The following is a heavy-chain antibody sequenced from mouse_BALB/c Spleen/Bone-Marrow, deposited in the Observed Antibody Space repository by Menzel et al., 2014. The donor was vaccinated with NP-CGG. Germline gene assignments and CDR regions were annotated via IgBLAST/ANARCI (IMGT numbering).Heavy chain of an antibody. Sequence: EVKLQESGAELVKPGASVKISCEASGYTFTDYNMVWVKQSHGKSLEWIGDINPNYDSTSYNQKFKGKATLTVDKSSSTAYMELRSLTSEDTAVYYCARGGYDGRFAYWGQGTLVTVSA. J-gene: IGHJ3*01. CDR2: INPNYDST. D-gene: IGHD2-2*01. CDR1: GYTFTDYN. CDR3: ARGGYDGRFAY. V-gene: IGHV1-18*01.